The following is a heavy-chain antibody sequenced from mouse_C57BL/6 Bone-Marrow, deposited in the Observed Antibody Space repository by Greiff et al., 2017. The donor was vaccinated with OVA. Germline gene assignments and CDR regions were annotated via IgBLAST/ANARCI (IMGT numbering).Heavy chain of an antibody. CDR2: IDPENGDT. J-gene: IGHJ4*01. D-gene: IGHD1-1*01. V-gene: IGHV14-4*01. Sequence: VQLKQSGAELVRPGASVKLSCTASGFNIKDDYMHWVKQRPEQGLEWIGWIDPENGDTEYASKFQGKATITADTSSNTAYLQLSSLTSEDTAVYYCTSYYGSSLYYAMDYWGQGTSVTVSS. CDR1: GFNIKDDY. CDR3: TSYYGSSLYYAMDY.